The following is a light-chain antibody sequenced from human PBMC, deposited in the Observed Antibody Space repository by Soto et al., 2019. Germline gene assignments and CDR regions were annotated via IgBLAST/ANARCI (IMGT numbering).Light chain of an antibody. J-gene: IGLJ1*01. CDR3: KSYTTLSNRV. Sequence: QSALTQPASVSGSPGQSITISCTGTRSDVGGYDYVSWYQQRPGKAPKLIIYEVSNRPSGVSNRFSGSKSGNTASLTVSGLQAEDEGDYYCKSYTTLSNRVFGTGTKVTVL. V-gene: IGLV2-14*01. CDR2: EVS. CDR1: RSDVGGYDY.